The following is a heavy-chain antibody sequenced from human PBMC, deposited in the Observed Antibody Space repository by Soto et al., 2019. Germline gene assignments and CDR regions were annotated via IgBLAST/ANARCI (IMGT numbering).Heavy chain of an antibody. Sequence: SETLSLTCTVSCGSISSYYWSWIRQPPGKGLEWIGYIYYSGSTNYNPSLKSRVTISVDTSKNQFSLKLSSVTAADTAVYYCAREGGSSGYYFDYWGQGTLVTVSS. CDR3: AREGGSSGYYFDY. CDR1: CGSISSYY. V-gene: IGHV4-59*01. CDR2: IYYSGST. J-gene: IGHJ4*02. D-gene: IGHD3-22*01.